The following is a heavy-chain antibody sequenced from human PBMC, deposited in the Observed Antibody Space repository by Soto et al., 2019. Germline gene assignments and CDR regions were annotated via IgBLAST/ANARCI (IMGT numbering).Heavy chain of an antibody. J-gene: IGHJ4*02. Sequence: SETLSLTCTVSGGTISSWYWSWIRQPPGKGLEWIGYIYYSGSTNCNPSLKSRVTISVDASKNQFSLNLNSVTATDTAVYYCARHRGPTGPNYWGQGTLVTVSS. V-gene: IGHV4-59*08. CDR3: ARHRGPTGPNY. CDR2: IYYSGST. CDR1: GGTISSWY. D-gene: IGHD3-10*01.